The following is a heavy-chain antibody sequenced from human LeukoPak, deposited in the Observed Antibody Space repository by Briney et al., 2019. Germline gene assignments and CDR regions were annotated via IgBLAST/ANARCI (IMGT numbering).Heavy chain of an antibody. CDR1: GGSISSGGYY. J-gene: IGHJ4*02. V-gene: IGHV4-31*03. CDR3: ARATMNPSDFSY. CDR2: IYYSGST. Sequence: PSETLSLTCTVSGGSISSGGYYWSWIRQHPGKGLEWIGYIYYSGSTYYNPSLKSRVTISVDTSKNQFSLKLSSVTAADTAVYYCARATMNPSDFSYWGQGTLVTVSS. D-gene: IGHD3-22*01.